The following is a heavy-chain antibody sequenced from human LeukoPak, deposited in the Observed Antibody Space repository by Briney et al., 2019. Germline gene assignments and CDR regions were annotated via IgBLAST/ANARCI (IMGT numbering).Heavy chain of an antibody. CDR2: IYYSGST. Sequence: SETLSLTCTVSGGSISSGSYYWSWIRQPARKGLEWIGYIYYSGSTNYNPSLKSRVTISVDTSKNQFSLKLSSVTAADTAVYYCARASGPSLWFGELFWFDPWGQGTLVTVSS. V-gene: IGHV4-61*10. CDR1: GGSISSGSYY. D-gene: IGHD3-10*01. J-gene: IGHJ5*02. CDR3: ARASGPSLWFGELFWFDP.